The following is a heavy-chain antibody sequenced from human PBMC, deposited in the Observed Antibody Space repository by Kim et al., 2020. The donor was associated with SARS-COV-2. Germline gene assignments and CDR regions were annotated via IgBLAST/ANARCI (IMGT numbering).Heavy chain of an antibody. CDR3: AREGSFGFDY. V-gene: IGHV4-59*13. Sequence: SETLSLTCTVSGGSISSYYWSWIRQRPGKGLEWIGYIYYSGSTNYNPSLKSRVTISVDTSKNQFSLKLSSVTAADTAVYYCAREGSFGFDYWGQGTLVTVSS. CDR2: IYYSGST. CDR1: GGSISSYY. J-gene: IGHJ4*02. D-gene: IGHD3-10*01.